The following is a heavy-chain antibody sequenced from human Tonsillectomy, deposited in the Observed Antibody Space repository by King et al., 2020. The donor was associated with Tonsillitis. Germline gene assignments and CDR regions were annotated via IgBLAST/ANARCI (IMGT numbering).Heavy chain of an antibody. CDR2: IWYDGSNK. Sequence: VQLVESGGGVVQPGRSLRLSCAASGFTFSSYGMHWVRQAPGKGLEWVAVIWYDGSNKYYADSVKGRLTISRDNSKNTLYLQMNSLGAEDTAVYYCARQQEGYYGSGSYYGNWFDPWGQGNLVTVSS. CDR3: ARQQEGYYGSGSYYGNWFDP. D-gene: IGHD3-10*01. V-gene: IGHV3-33*08. J-gene: IGHJ5*02. CDR1: GFTFSSYG.